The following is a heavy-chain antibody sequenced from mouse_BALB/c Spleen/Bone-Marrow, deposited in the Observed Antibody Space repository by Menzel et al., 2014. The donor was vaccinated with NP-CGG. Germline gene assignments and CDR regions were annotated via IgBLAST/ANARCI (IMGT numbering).Heavy chain of an antibody. V-gene: IGHV2-9*02. D-gene: IGHD1-1*01. CDR3: ARGSYYEGAMDY. CDR2: IWAGGST. Sequence: QVHVKQSGPGLVAPSQSLSITCTVSGFSLTSYGVHWVRQPPGKVLEWLGVIWAGGSTNYNSALMSRLSISKDNSKSQVLLKMNSLQTDDTAMYYCARGSYYEGAMDYWGQGTSVTVSS. CDR1: GFSLTSYG. J-gene: IGHJ4*01.